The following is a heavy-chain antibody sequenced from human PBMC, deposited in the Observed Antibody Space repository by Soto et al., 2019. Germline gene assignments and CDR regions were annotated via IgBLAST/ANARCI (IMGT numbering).Heavy chain of an antibody. Sequence: PGGSLRLSCAASGFTFSSYGMHWVRQAPGKGLEWVAVISYDGSNKYYADSVKGRFTISRDNSKNTLYLQMNSLRAEDTAVYYCAKDFLPPGQWLVYYYYYYGMDVWGQGTTVTVSS. CDR1: GFTFSSYG. V-gene: IGHV3-30*18. CDR2: ISYDGSNK. D-gene: IGHD6-19*01. J-gene: IGHJ6*02. CDR3: AKDFLPPGQWLVYYYYYYGMDV.